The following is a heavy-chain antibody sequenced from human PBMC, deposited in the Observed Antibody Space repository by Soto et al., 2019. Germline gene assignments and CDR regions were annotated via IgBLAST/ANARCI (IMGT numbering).Heavy chain of an antibody. D-gene: IGHD1-26*01. CDR1: GFSFSNYG. CDR3: ARDLRKDSPTYGYFYYGMDV. J-gene: IGHJ6*02. CDR2: ISFNGNNK. Sequence: GSLRLCCAASGFSFSNYGIHWVRQAPGKGLEWVAVISFNGNNKYHADSVKGRFTISRDNSKNTLFLQMNNLRTEDTAVYYCARDLRKDSPTYGYFYYGMDVWGQGTTVTVSS. V-gene: IGHV3-30*03.